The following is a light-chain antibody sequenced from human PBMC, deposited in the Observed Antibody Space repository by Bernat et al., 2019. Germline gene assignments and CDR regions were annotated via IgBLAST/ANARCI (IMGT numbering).Light chain of an antibody. CDR3: LQYDNLPFT. CDR1: QDISNY. CDR2: DAS. Sequence: DIQMTQSSSSLSASVGDRVTITCQASQDISNYLNWYQQKQGKAPKLLIYDASNLETGVPSRFSGSGSGTDFTVTISSLQPEDIATYYCLQYDNLPFTFGPGTKVDIK. J-gene: IGKJ3*01. V-gene: IGKV1-33*01.